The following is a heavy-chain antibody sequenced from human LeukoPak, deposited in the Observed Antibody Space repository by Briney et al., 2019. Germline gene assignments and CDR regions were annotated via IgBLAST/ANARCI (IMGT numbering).Heavy chain of an antibody. Sequence: ASVKVSCKASGYTFTSYGISWVRQAPGQGLEWMGWISAYYGNTNYGQKFQDRVTMTTDTSTGTAYMELRSLRSDDTAVYYCARGLIVATGYYFDYWGQGTLVTVSS. CDR2: ISAYYGNT. J-gene: IGHJ4*02. D-gene: IGHD5-12*01. CDR1: GYTFTSYG. V-gene: IGHV1-18*01. CDR3: ARGLIVATGYYFDY.